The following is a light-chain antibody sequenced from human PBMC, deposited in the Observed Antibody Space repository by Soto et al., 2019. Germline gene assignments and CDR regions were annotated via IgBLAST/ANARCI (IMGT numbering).Light chain of an antibody. CDR1: QSVSSSY. CDR2: GAS. Sequence: EIVLTQSPGTLSLSPGERATLSCRASQSVSSSYLAWYQQKPGQAPRLLIYGASSRATGIPDRFSGSGSGTDFNLTISRLEPEDFAVEYWQQYGSSPPIFGGGTKVEIK. CDR3: QQYGSSPPI. J-gene: IGKJ4*01. V-gene: IGKV3-20*01.